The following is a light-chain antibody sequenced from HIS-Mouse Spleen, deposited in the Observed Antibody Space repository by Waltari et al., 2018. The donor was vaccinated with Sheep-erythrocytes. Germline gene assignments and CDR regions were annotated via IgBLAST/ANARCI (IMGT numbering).Light chain of an antibody. CDR1: QSVSSY. V-gene: IGKV3-11*01. CDR2: DAS. J-gene: IGKJ2*01. CDR3: QQRSNWYT. Sequence: EIVLTHSPATLSLSPGDRSTLSCRASQSVSSYLAWYQQKPGQAPRLLIYDASNRATGIPARFSGSGSGTDFTLTISSLEPEDFAVYYCQQRSNWYTFGQGTKLEIK.